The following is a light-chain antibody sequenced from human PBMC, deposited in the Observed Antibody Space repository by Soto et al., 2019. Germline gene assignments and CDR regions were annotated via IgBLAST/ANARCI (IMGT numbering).Light chain of an antibody. Sequence: QPVLTQSPSASASLGASVKLTCTLSSGHSSYAIAWHQQQPEKGPRYLMKLNSDGSHYKGGGIPDRFSGSSSGAERYLTISSLQSEVEADYYCQTWGTGIQVFGTGTKVTVL. CDR2: LNSDGSH. V-gene: IGLV4-69*01. J-gene: IGLJ1*01. CDR1: SGHSSYA. CDR3: QTWGTGIQV.